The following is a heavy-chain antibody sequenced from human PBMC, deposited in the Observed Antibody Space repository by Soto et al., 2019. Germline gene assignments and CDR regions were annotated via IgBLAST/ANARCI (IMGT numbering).Heavy chain of an antibody. CDR2: IYYSGST. CDR1: GGSVSSGSYY. Sequence: SETLSLTCTVSGGSVSSGSYYWSWIRQPPGKGLEWIGYIYYSGSTNYNPSLKSRVTISVDTSKNQFSLRLSSVTAADTAVYYCARDSRTYSSGWYGRGSFDYWGQGTLVTVSS. J-gene: IGHJ4*02. D-gene: IGHD6-19*01. V-gene: IGHV4-61*01. CDR3: ARDSRTYSSGWYGRGSFDY.